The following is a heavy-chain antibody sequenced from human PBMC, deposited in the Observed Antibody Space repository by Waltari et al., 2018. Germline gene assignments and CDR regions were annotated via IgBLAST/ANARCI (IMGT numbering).Heavy chain of an antibody. CDR2: ISSSSSYI. Sequence: EVQLVESGGGLVKPGGSLRLSCAASGFTFSSYSMNWVRQAPGKGLEWVSSISSSSSYIYYADLVKGRFTISRDNAKNSLYLQMNSLRAEDTAVYYCAREGGPGAFDIWGQGTMVTVSS. CDR3: AREGGPGAFDI. V-gene: IGHV3-21*01. J-gene: IGHJ3*02. D-gene: IGHD3-16*01. CDR1: GFTFSSYS.